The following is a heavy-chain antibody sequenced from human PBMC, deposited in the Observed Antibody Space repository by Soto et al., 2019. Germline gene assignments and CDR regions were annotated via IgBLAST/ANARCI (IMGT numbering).Heavy chain of an antibody. V-gene: IGHV3-23*01. D-gene: IGHD1-1*01. J-gene: IGHJ4*02. CDR1: GFTFSNYA. Sequence: EVQLLESGGGLVQPGGSLRLSCAASGFTFSNYALTWVRQAPGKGLVWVSAISGSDGTTYYADSVKGRFTISRDNSMNTLYLQLDSLRGEDTAMYYCAKGGWGTVLDYWGQGTLVTVSS. CDR2: ISGSDGTT. CDR3: AKGGWGTVLDY.